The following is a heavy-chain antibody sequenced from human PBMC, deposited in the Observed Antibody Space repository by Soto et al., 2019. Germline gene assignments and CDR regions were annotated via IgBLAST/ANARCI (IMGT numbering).Heavy chain of an antibody. J-gene: IGHJ6*02. CDR3: AREDRDQEIGLLPAAIDGIDV. Sequence: QVQLVQSGAEVKKPGSSVKVSCKASGGTFSRYSITWVRQAPGHGLEWIGRIIPIFGIASYAQKFQGRVTITADESTSTAYMKLSRLRSDDTAVYYCAREDRDQEIGLLPAAIDGIDVWGQGPTVTVSS. CDR1: GGTFSRYS. V-gene: IGHV1-69*08. D-gene: IGHD2-2*01. CDR2: IIPIFGIA.